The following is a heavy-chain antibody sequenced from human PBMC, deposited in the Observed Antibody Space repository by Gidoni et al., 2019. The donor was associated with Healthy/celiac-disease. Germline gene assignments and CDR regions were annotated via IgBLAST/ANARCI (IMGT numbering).Heavy chain of an antibody. CDR1: SVSISSYY. J-gene: IGHJ6*04. D-gene: IGHD3-16*01. CDR2: IYYSGST. Sequence: QLQLQESAPGLLKPSETLSLTCPVSSVSISSYYLSWIRQPPVKGLEWIGYIYYSGSTHYKPALKSRVTISVDTYKNQFSLKLSSVTAADTAVYYCARDASEYGMDVWGKGTMVTVSS. CDR3: ARDASEYGMDV. V-gene: IGHV4-59*01.